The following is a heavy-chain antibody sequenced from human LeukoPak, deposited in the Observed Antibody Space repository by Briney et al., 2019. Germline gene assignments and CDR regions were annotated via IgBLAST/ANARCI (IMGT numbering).Heavy chain of an antibody. V-gene: IGHV3-23*01. J-gene: IGHJ4*02. CDR1: GFTFSSYA. D-gene: IGHD6-13*01. Sequence: GGSLRLSCAASGFTFSSYAMSWVRQAPGKGLEWVSVISGSGGSTYYAGSVKGRFTISRDNYKNTLYLQMKSLRAEDTAVYYCAKSPGVSVAAADTGMFDYWGQGTLVTVSS. CDR3: AKSPGVSVAAADTGMFDY. CDR2: ISGSGGST.